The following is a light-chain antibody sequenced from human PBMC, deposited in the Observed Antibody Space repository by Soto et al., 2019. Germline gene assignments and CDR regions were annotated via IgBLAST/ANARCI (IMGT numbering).Light chain of an antibody. Sequence: DIQMTQSPSTLSASVGDRVTITCRSSQTISSWLAWYQQKPGKAPKLLIYKASSLESGVPSRFSGSGSGTEFTLTISSLQPDDFATYYCQQYNSPYNFGQGTKLEIK. CDR1: QTISSW. CDR2: KAS. V-gene: IGKV1-5*03. CDR3: QQYNSPYN. J-gene: IGKJ2*01.